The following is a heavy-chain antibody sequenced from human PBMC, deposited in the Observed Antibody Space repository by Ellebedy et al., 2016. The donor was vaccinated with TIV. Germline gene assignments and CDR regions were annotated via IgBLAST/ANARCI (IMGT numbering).Heavy chain of an antibody. D-gene: IGHD6-19*01. J-gene: IGHJ5*02. V-gene: IGHV1-58*01. CDR3: ARGYSSGSNWFDP. CDR2: IVVGSGNT. Sequence: ASVKVSCKASGFTFTSSAVQWVRQARGQRLEWIGWIVVGSGNTNYAQKFQGRVTMTTDTSTSTAYMELSSLRFDDTAVYYCARGYSSGSNWFDPWGQGTLVTVSS. CDR1: GFTFTSSA.